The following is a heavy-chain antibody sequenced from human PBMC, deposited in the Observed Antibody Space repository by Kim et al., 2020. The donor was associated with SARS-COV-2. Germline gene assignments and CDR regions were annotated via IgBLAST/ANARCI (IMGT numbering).Heavy chain of an antibody. CDR3: AREDPSSWYQDY. CDR1: GFTFSSYG. CDR2: IWYDGSNK. V-gene: IGHV3-33*01. J-gene: IGHJ4*02. Sequence: GGSLRLSCAASGFTFSSYGMHWVRQAPGKGLEWVAVIWYDGSNKYYADSVKGRFTISRDNSKNTLYLQMNSLRAEDTAVYYCAREDPSSWYQDYWGQGTLVTVSS. D-gene: IGHD6-13*01.